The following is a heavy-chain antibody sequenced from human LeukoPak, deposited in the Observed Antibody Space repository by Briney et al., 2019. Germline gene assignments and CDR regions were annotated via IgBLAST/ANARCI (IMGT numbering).Heavy chain of an antibody. D-gene: IGHD2-15*01. Sequence: HPGGSLRLSCAASGFPFDEYAMHWIRQAPGKGLEWVSGISYTSETKGYVDSVKGRFTISRDNSKNSLYLQMNSLRAEDTALYYCAKDRGGSSQLGDAFDVWGHGTMVTVSS. V-gene: IGHV3-9*01. CDR1: GFPFDEYA. J-gene: IGHJ3*01. CDR3: AKDRGGSSQLGDAFDV. CDR2: ISYTSETK.